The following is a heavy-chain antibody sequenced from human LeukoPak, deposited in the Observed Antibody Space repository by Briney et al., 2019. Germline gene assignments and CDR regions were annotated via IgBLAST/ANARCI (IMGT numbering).Heavy chain of an antibody. J-gene: IGHJ4*02. CDR2: ISDSGGTT. V-gene: IGHV3-23*01. CDR1: GFSFSAYA. CDR3: ARDPYKGYSGWEH. Sequence: GWSLRLSCAASGFSFSAYAMSWVRQAPGKGLEWLSAISDSGGTTYYADSVKGRFTISRDNSRDTLYLQLSSLRAEDTAVYFCARDPYKGYSGWEHWGQGTLVSVSS. D-gene: IGHD5-12*01.